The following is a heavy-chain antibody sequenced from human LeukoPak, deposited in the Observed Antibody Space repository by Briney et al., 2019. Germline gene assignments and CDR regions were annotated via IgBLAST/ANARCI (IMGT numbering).Heavy chain of an antibody. CDR1: GGSFSGYY. Sequence: PSETLSLTCAVYGGSFSGYYWCWIRQPPGKGLEWIGEINHSGSTNYNPSLKSRVTISVDTSKNQFSLKLSSVTAADTAVYYCARGSAIAARRKGAFDIWGQGTMVTVSS. CDR2: INHSGST. CDR3: ARGSAIAARRKGAFDI. J-gene: IGHJ3*02. V-gene: IGHV4-34*01. D-gene: IGHD6-6*01.